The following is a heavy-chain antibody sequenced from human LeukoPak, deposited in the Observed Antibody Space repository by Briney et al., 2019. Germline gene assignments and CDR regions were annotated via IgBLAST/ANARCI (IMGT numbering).Heavy chain of an antibody. CDR3: ARHGIGFLWEQSSYFDY. D-gene: IGHD1-26*01. CDR2: IYHSGST. J-gene: IGHJ4*02. V-gene: IGHV4-30-2*01. CDR1: GGSISSGGYS. Sequence: SQTLSLTCAVFGGSISSGGYSWSWIRQPPGKGLEWIAYIYHSGSTNYNPSLKSRVTISVDRSKNQFSLKLSSVTAADTAVYYCARHGIGFLWEQSSYFDYWGQGTLVTVSS.